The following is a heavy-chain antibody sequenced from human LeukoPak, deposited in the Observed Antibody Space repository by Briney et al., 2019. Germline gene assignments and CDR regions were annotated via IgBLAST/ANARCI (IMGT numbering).Heavy chain of an antibody. D-gene: IGHD3-10*01. CDR3: TRLYDGSGTYYNGDY. CDR1: GGSISSYY. J-gene: IGHJ4*02. CDR2: IYTSGST. Sequence: SETLSLTCTVSGGSISSYYWSWIRQLAGKGLEWIGRIYTSGSTNYNPSLKSRVTMSVDTSKNQFSLKLSSVTAADTAVYYCTRLYDGSGTYYNGDYWGQGTLVTVSS. V-gene: IGHV4-4*07.